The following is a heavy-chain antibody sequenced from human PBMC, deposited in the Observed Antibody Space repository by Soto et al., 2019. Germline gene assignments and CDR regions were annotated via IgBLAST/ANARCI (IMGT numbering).Heavy chain of an antibody. Sequence: QVQLQESGPGLVKPSQTLSLTCTVSGGSISNDNYFWSWIRQHPGKGLEWIGYIHYSGSAYYNPSLRGRVIILVDTTKNQFSMKLTSVTAADTAMYYSAREVNVPADADAFDIWGQGTMVTVSS. CDR1: GGSISNDNYF. J-gene: IGHJ3*02. CDR3: AREVNVPADADAFDI. D-gene: IGHD2-2*01. CDR2: IHYSGSA. V-gene: IGHV4-31*03.